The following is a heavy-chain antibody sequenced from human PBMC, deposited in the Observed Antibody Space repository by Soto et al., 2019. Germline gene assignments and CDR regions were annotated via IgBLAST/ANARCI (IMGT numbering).Heavy chain of an antibody. D-gene: IGHD2-21*02. CDR2: ISYDGSNK. J-gene: IGHJ6*02. CDR3: ARGPSIVVVTAPNYYYGMDV. Sequence: QVQLVESGGGVVQPGRSLRLSCAASGFTFSSYAMHWVRQAPGKGLEWVAVISYDGSNKYYADSVKGRFTISRDNSKNTLYLQMNSLRAEDTAVYYCARGPSIVVVTAPNYYYGMDVWGQGTTVTVSS. V-gene: IGHV3-30-3*01. CDR1: GFTFSSYA.